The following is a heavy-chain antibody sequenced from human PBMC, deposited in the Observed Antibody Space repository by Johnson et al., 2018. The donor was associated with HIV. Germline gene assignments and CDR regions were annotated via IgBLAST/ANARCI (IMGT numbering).Heavy chain of an antibody. CDR1: GFTFSTYG. Sequence: QVQLVESGGGVVQPGRSLRLSCAASGFTFSTYGMHWVRQAPGKGLEWVAVIWYDGSKKYYADSVKGRFTISRDNSKNTLYLQMNSLRHEDTAVYYCARDQGELRRTHAFDIWGQGTMVTVSS. D-gene: IGHD1-14*01. CDR3: ARDQGELRRTHAFDI. CDR2: IWYDGSKK. J-gene: IGHJ3*02. V-gene: IGHV3-33*01.